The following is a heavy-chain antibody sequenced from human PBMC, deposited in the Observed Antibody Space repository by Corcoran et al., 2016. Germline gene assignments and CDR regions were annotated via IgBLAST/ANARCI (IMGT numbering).Heavy chain of an antibody. D-gene: IGHD2-21*01. V-gene: IGHV4-59*02. CDR1: GGSVHNYY. CDR3: ARHNVAPLIRDGFDV. J-gene: IGHJ6*02. Sequence: QVQLQESGPGLVKPSETLSLTCTVSGGSVHNYYWSWIRQPPGKGLEYIGYIYYRGTTLYNPSLKSRVTISVDTSKDQFSLKLSTVSAADTAGNYCARHNVAPLIRDGFDVWGQGTTVTVAS. CDR2: IYYRGTT.